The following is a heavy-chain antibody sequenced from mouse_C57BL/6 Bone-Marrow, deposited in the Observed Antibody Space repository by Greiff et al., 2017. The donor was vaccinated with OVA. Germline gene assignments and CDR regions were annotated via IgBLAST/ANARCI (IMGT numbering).Heavy chain of an antibody. CDR1: GFNIKDDY. V-gene: IGHV14-4*01. CDR3: TTSYGSSY. Sequence: EVQLQQSGAELVRPGASVKLSCTASGFNIKDDYMHWVKQRPEQGLEWIGWLDPENGDTEYASKFQGKATITADTSSNTAYLQLSSLTSEDTAVYYCTTSYGSSYWGQGTTLTVSS. CDR2: LDPENGDT. J-gene: IGHJ2*01. D-gene: IGHD1-1*01.